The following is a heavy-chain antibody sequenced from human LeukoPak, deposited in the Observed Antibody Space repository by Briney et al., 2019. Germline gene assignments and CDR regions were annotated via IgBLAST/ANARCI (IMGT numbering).Heavy chain of an antibody. Sequence: GESLKISCKGSGYSFTSYWIGWVRQMPGKGLEWMGIIYPGDSDTRYSPSFQGQVTISADKSISTAYLQWSSLKASDTAMYYCARHGRYFDWLSPLRQAFDIWGQGTMVTVSS. D-gene: IGHD3-9*01. CDR3: ARHGRYFDWLSPLRQAFDI. J-gene: IGHJ3*02. V-gene: IGHV5-51*01. CDR2: IYPGDSDT. CDR1: GYSFTSYW.